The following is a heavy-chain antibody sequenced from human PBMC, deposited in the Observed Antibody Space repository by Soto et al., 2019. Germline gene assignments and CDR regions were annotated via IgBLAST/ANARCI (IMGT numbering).Heavy chain of an antibody. V-gene: IGHV4-34*01. CDR3: ARGPRYCSSTSCYRHPDYYYYYMGV. Sequence: SETLSLTCAVYGGSFSGYYWSWIRQPPGKGLEWIGEINHSGSTNYNPSLKSRVTISVDTSKNQLSLKLSSVTAADTAVYYCARGPRYCSSTSCYRHPDYYYYYMGVWGKGTTVTVSS. CDR2: INHSGST. CDR1: GGSFSGYY. D-gene: IGHD2-2*01. J-gene: IGHJ6*03.